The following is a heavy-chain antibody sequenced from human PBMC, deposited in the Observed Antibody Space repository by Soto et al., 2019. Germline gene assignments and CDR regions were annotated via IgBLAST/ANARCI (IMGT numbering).Heavy chain of an antibody. D-gene: IGHD5-18*01. CDR1: GFTVSRNY. V-gene: IGHV3-53*02. CDR2: IYSSGTT. Sequence: EVQLVETGGGLIQPGGSLRLSCAASGFTVSRNYMTWVRQAPGKGLEWVSVIYSSGTTNYADSVKGRFSISRDNSKNTVYLQMNSLRGEDTAVYYCARDSRERWLQPGGWLDPWGQGTLVTVSS. CDR3: ARDSRERWLQPGGWLDP. J-gene: IGHJ5*02.